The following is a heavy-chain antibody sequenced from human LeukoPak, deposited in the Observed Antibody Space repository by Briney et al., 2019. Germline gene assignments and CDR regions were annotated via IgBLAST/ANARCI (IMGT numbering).Heavy chain of an antibody. CDR2: IYYSGST. V-gene: IGHV4-59*01. CDR1: GGSISSYY. D-gene: IGHD6-6*01. J-gene: IGHJ4*02. CDR3: ARSLSSSPSFDY. Sequence: PSETLSLTCTVSGGSISSYYWSWIRQPPGKGLEWIGYIYYSGSTNYSPSLKSRVTISVDTSKNQFSLKLSSVTAADTAVYYCARSLSSSPSFDYWGQGTLVTASS.